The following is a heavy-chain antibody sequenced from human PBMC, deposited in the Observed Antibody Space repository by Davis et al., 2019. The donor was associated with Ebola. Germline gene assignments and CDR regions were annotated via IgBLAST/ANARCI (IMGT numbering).Heavy chain of an antibody. CDR1: GFTFSNAW. D-gene: IGHD1-26*01. CDR2: ISGSGGST. CDR3: AKDAVGATNYYYYGMDV. V-gene: IGHV3-23*01. J-gene: IGHJ6*02. Sequence: GESLKISCAASGFTFSNAWMNWVRQAPGKGLEWVSAISGSGGSTYYADSVKGRFTISRDNSKNTLYLQMNSLRAEDTAVYYCAKDAVGATNYYYYGMDVWGQGTTVTVSS.